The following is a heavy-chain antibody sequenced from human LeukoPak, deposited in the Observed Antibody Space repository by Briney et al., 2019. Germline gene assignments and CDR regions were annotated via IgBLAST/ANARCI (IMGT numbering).Heavy chain of an antibody. D-gene: IGHD2-15*01. CDR2: IIPIFGTA. J-gene: IGHJ6*02. CDR3: ASSGCSGGSCYYYYYYYGMDV. V-gene: IGHV1-69*13. Sequence: SVKVSCTASGGTVSSYAISWVRQATGQGLEWMGGIIPIFGTANYAQKFQGRVTITADESTSTAYMELSSLRSEDTAVYYCASSGCSGGSCYYYYYYYGMDVWGQGTTVTVSS. CDR1: GGTVSSYA.